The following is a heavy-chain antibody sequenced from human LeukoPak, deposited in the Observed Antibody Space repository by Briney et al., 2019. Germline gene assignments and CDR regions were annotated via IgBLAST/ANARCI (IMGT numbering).Heavy chain of an antibody. CDR3: ARGRIAADYYYSGMDV. J-gene: IGHJ6*02. CDR2: INPNSGGT. Sequence: ASVKVSCKASGYTFTGYYMHWVRQAPGQGLEWMGWINPNSGGTNYAQKFQGRVTMTRDTSISTAYMELSRLRSDDTAVYYCARGRIAADYYYSGMDVWGQGTTVTVSS. CDR1: GYTFTGYY. D-gene: IGHD6-6*01. V-gene: IGHV1-2*02.